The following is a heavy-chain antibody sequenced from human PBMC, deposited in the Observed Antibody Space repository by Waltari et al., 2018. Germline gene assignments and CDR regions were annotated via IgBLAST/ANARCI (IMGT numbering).Heavy chain of an antibody. J-gene: IGHJ6*02. D-gene: IGHD6-19*01. V-gene: IGHV3-23*01. CDR2: IVGSGGST. Sequence: EVQLLESGGGLVQPGGSLRLSCAASGFTFSSYAMSWVRQAPGKGLEWVSAIVGSGGSTYYADSVKGRFTISRDNSKNTLYLQMNSLRAEDTAVYYCAKDRSSCWYYYYHGMDVWGQGTTVTVSS. CDR3: AKDRSSCWYYYYHGMDV. CDR1: GFTFSSYA.